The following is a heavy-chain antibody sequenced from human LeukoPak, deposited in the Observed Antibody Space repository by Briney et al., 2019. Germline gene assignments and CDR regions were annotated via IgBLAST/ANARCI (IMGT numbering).Heavy chain of an antibody. CDR2: IYYSGST. D-gene: IGHD6-19*01. J-gene: IGHJ3*02. V-gene: IGHV4-30-4*01. CDR3: ARYRRAGGRSSAGALDI. CDR1: GGSISSGDYY. Sequence: SETLSLTCTVSGGSISSGDYYWSWIRQPPGKGLEWIGYIYYSGSTYYNPSLKSRVTISVDTSKNQYSLKLSSVTAAATAVYYCARYRRAGGRSSAGALDIWGQGTMVTVSS.